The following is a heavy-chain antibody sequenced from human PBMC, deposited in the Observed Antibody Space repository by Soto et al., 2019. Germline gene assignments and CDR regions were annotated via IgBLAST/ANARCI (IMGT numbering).Heavy chain of an antibody. V-gene: IGHV3-23*01. CDR2: ISNSADNT. J-gene: IGHJ4*02. CDR3: AKDFHYTTLLPFFDY. D-gene: IGHD3-3*01. Sequence: EVQLLESGGALVQRGGSLRLSCAASGFTFIDFALTWVRQAPGKGLEWVSGISNSADNTYYADSVKGRFTISRDNAKNRLYLQMNSLRAEDTAVYYCAKDFHYTTLLPFFDYWGQGTLVTVSS. CDR1: GFTFIDFA.